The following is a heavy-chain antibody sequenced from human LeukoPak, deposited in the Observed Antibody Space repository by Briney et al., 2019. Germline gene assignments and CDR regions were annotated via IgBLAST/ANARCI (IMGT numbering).Heavy chain of an antibody. CDR3: SLLAVSSPQDY. D-gene: IGHD5/OR15-5a*01. V-gene: IGHV3-48*03. J-gene: IGHJ4*02. CDR1: GFTFSTYE. CDR2: ISSSGSTM. Sequence: GGSLRLSCAASGFTFSTYEMHWVRQAPGKGLEWVSDISSSGSTMYYADSVKGRFTTSRDNAKNLLYLQKHSLRAEDTAVYYCSLLAVSSPQDYWGQGTLVTVSS.